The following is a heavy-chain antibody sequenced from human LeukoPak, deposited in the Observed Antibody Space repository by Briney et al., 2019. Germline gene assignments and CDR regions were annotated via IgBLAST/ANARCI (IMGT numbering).Heavy chain of an antibody. CDR3: VKDLLSGVVVPAAIGY. J-gene: IGHJ4*02. D-gene: IGHD2-2*01. Sequence: GGSLRLSCAASGFTFSSYGMHWVRQAPGKGLEWVAVISYDGSNKYYADSVKGRFTISRDNSKNTLYLQMNSLRAEDTAVYYCVKDLLSGVVVPAAIGYWGQGTLVTVSS. CDR2: ISYDGSNK. CDR1: GFTFSSYG. V-gene: IGHV3-30*18.